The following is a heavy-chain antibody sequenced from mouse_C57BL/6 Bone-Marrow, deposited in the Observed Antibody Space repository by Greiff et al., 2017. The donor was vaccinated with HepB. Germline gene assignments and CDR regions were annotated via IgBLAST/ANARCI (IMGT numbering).Heavy chain of an antibody. J-gene: IGHJ2*01. CDR2: IRSKSSNYAT. D-gene: IGHD2-1*01. CDR1: GFTFNTYA. CDR3: VRDGNLGDFDY. V-gene: IGHV10-3*01. Sequence: EVQLVESGGGLVQPKGSLKLSCAASGFTFNTYAMHWVRQAPGKGLEWVARIRSKSSNYATYYADSVKDRFTISRDDSQSMLYLLMNNLRTEDTAMYYGVRDGNLGDFDYWGQGTTLTVSA.